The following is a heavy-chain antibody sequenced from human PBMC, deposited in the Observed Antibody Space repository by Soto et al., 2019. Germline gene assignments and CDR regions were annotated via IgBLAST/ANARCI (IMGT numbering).Heavy chain of an antibody. CDR2: INYSGRT. CDR1: GGAISDSSHH. CDR3: ARHFGNYGDWAFDF. D-gene: IGHD4-17*01. V-gene: IGHV4-39*01. J-gene: IGHJ4*02. Sequence: TMSRTATVSGGAISDSSHHWAWIRQTPGKGLEWIATINYSGRTYYNPSLRSRVTISVDTSRDQFSLNLNSVTAADTAVYYCARHFGNYGDWAFDFWGQG.